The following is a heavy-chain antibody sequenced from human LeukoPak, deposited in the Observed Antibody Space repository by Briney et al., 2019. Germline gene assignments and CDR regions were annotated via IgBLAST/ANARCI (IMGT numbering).Heavy chain of an antibody. CDR1: GFTFSSYS. D-gene: IGHD3-9*01. Sequence: GGSLRLSCAASGFTFSSYSMNWVRQAPGEGLEWVSYISSSSSTIYYADSVKGRFTISRDNAKNSLYLQMNSLRAEDTAVYYCARVSPTYDILTGYLFGLDYWSQGTLVTVSS. CDR2: ISSSSSTI. CDR3: ARVSPTYDILTGYLFGLDY. V-gene: IGHV3-48*01. J-gene: IGHJ4*02.